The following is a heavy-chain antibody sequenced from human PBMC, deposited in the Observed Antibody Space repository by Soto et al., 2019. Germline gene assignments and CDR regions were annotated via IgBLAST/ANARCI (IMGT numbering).Heavy chain of an antibody. CDR1: GGSFSGYY. CDR2: INHSGST. V-gene: IGHV4-34*01. Sequence: SETLSLTCAVYGGSFSGYYWSWIRQPPGKGLEWIGEINHSGSTNYNPSLKSRVTISVDTSKNQFSLKLSSVTAADTAVYYCSSGRTGSYYYYYGMDVWGQGTTVTVSS. J-gene: IGHJ6*02. D-gene: IGHD1-26*01. CDR3: SSGRTGSYYYYYGMDV.